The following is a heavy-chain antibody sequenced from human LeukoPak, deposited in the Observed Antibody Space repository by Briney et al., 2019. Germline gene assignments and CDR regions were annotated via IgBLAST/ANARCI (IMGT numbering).Heavy chain of an antibody. CDR1: GGSISNSIYY. J-gene: IGHJ5*02. D-gene: IGHD3-9*01. CDR2: IYYSGST. CDR3: ARVPGNYDFMTGLNWFDP. V-gene: IGHV4-30-4*08. Sequence: PSETLSLTCSVSGGSISNSIYYWTWIRQPPGKGPEWIGYIYYSGSTYYKPSLRSRVTISIDTSKKQLSLKLTSVTAADTAVYYCARVPGNYDFMTGLNWFDPWGQGTLVTVSS.